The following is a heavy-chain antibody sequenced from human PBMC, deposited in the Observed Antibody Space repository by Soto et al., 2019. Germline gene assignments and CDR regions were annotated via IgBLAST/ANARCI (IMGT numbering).Heavy chain of an antibody. Sequence: SETLSLTCAVSGYSISSGYYWGWIRQPPGKGLEWIGSIYHSGSTYYNPSLKSRVTISVDTSKNQFSLKLSSVTAADTAVYYCARDRKRDFDLWGRGTMVTVSS. V-gene: IGHV4-38-2*02. CDR2: IYHSGST. J-gene: IGHJ2*01. CDR1: GYSISSGYY. CDR3: ARDRKRDFDL.